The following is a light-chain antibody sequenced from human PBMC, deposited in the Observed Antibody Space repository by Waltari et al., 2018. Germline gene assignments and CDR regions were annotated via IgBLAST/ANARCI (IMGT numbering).Light chain of an antibody. Sequence: EIVLTQSPGTLSLSTGETATLSCRASQSLNKNYFACYRQRPGQAPLLLLHATSRRTTGSPDRFSGSGSATDFALTSSRLDAEDSAVYYWQQYSSSPYTFGQGTKLEIK. CDR2: ATS. V-gene: IGKV3-20*01. CDR3: QQYSSSPYT. CDR1: QSLNKNY. J-gene: IGKJ2*01.